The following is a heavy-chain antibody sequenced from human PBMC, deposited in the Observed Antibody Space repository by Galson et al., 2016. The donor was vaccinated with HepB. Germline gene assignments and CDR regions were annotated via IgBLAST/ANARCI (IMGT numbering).Heavy chain of an antibody. Sequence: QSGAEVKKPGESLKISCKGSGYSFTSFWIAWVRQMPGKGPEWMGIIYPRDSDTRYSPSFQGRVTISADKSINTAYLQWCSLKASDTAMYYCARHGGSYYTGNHFWGQGTLVTVSS. CDR1: GYSFTSFW. J-gene: IGHJ4*02. D-gene: IGHD1-26*01. CDR2: IYPRDSDT. V-gene: IGHV5-51*01. CDR3: ARHGGSYYTGNHF.